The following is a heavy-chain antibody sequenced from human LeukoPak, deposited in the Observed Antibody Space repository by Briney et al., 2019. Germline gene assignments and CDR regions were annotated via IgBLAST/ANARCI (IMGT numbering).Heavy chain of an antibody. J-gene: IGHJ6*02. D-gene: IGHD3-3*01. Sequence: ASVKVSCKTSGYTFTNLDINWLRQAPGQGLEWMGWMSPNSGDTGYAQKFQGRVTMTTDTSTSTAYMELRSLRSDDTAVYYCARVPYYDFWSGSNYYYGMDVWGQGTTVTVSS. V-gene: IGHV1-8*01. CDR1: GYTFTNLD. CDR3: ARVPYYDFWSGSNYYYGMDV. CDR2: MSPNSGDT.